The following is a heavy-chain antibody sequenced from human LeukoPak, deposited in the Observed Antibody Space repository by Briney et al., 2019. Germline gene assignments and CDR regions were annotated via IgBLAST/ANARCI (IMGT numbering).Heavy chain of an antibody. CDR3: ARAVGAFDWLPLFDF. CDR1: GYSIRCGFY. CDR2: IYHSGIT. Sequence: SETLSLTCTVSGYSIRCGFYWGWIRQPPGKGLEWIGNIYHSGITYYTPSLKSRVTISVDTSKNQFYLNLSSVTAADTAVYYCARAVGAFDWLPLFDFWGQGALVTVSS. V-gene: IGHV4-38-2*02. J-gene: IGHJ4*02. D-gene: IGHD3-9*01.